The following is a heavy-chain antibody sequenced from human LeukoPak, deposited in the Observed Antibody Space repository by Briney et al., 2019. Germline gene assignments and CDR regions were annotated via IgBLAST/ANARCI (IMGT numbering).Heavy chain of an antibody. CDR2: FDPEDGET. D-gene: IGHD6-19*01. V-gene: IGHV1-24*01. CDR1: GYTLTELS. J-gene: IGHJ4*02. Sequence: GASVKVSCKVSGYTLTELSMHWVRQAPGKGLEWMGGFDPEDGETIYAQKFQGRVTMTEDTSTDTAYMELSSLRSEDTAVYYCATDLALAVAGSLDYWGQGTLVTVSS. CDR3: ATDLALAVAGSLDY.